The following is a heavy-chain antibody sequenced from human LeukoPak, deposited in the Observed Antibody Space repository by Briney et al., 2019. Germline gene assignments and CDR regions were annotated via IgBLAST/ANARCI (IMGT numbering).Heavy chain of an antibody. CDR3: ARAGYCSSTSCLDAFDI. V-gene: IGHV4-30-2*01. D-gene: IGHD2-2*01. CDR1: GGSISSGGYS. CDR2: IYHSGST. J-gene: IGHJ3*02. Sequence: SETLSLTCAVSGGSISSGGYSWSWIRQPPGKGLEWIGYIYHSGSTYYNPSLKSRVTISADRSKNQFSLKLSSVTAADTAVYYCARAGYCSSTSCLDAFDIWGQGTMVTVSS.